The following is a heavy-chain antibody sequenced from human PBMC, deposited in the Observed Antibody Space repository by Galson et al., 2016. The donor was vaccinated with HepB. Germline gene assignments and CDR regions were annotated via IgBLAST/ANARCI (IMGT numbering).Heavy chain of an antibody. D-gene: IGHD2-2*01. CDR3: TTEDIVVVPLNSVSGL. CDR1: GFTFNDAW. V-gene: IGHV3-15*01. CDR2: IQSQSDGGRA. J-gene: IGHJ4*02. Sequence: SLRLSCAASGFTFNDAWMTWVRQAPGRGLEWVGRIQSQSDGGRAGYGAPVKGRFTISRDDSKKILFLQMNSLRTEDSAVYYCTTEDIVVVPLNSVSGLWGQGTLVTVSS.